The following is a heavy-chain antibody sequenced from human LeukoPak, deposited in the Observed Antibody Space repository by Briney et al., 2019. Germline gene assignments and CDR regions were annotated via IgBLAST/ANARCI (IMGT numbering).Heavy chain of an antibody. D-gene: IGHD1/OR15-1a*01. J-gene: IGHJ4*02. CDR2: IYYSGST. Sequence: SETLSLTCTVSGGSISSGGYYWSWIRQHPGKGLEWIGYIYYSGSTYYNPSLKSRVTMSVDTSKNQFSLKLSSVTAADTAVYYCARDRGTGPFDYWGQGTLVTVSS. CDR1: GGSISSGGYY. CDR3: ARDRGTGPFDY. V-gene: IGHV4-31*03.